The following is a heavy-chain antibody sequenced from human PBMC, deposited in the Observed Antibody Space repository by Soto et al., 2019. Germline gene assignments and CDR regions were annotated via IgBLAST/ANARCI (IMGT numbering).Heavy chain of an antibody. CDR2: INEDSTYI. CDR1: GFAFNTFS. Sequence: EVQLVESGGRLVKPGGSLRLSCTASGFAFNTFSMNWVRQAPGKGLEWVSSINEDSTYIYYADSLRGRITISRDNAKDSLFLQMNSLSPDDTAVYYCVRDLGRYFRSGYMDLWGDGATVTVSS. V-gene: IGHV3-21*02. D-gene: IGHD3-9*01. J-gene: IGHJ6*03. CDR3: VRDLGRYFRSGYMDL.